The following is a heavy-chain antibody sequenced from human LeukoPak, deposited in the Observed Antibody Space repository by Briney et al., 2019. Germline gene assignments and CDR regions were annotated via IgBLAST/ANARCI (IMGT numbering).Heavy chain of an antibody. CDR2: IKQDGSEK. V-gene: IGHV3-7*01. Sequence: GSLRLSCAASGFTFSSYWMSWVRQAPGKGLEWVANIKQDGSEKYYVDSVKGRFTISRDNAKNSLYLQMNSLRAEDTAVYYCARDGVIMITFGGVIGPDKSFDYWGQGTLVTVSS. CDR3: ARDGVIMITFGGVIGPDKSFDY. CDR1: GFTFSSYW. D-gene: IGHD3-16*02. J-gene: IGHJ4*02.